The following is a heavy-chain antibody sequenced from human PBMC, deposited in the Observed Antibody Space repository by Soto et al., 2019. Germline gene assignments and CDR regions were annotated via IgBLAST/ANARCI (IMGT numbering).Heavy chain of an antibody. Sequence: ASVKVSCKASGYTFTGYYMHWVRQAPGQGLEWMGWINPNSGGTNYAQKFQGRVTVTRDKSISTAYMELSRLRSDDTAVYYCAKDTDYYGSGSSSDYWGQGTLVTVSS. J-gene: IGHJ4*02. CDR2: INPNSGGT. V-gene: IGHV1-2*02. D-gene: IGHD3-10*01. CDR1: GYTFTGYY. CDR3: AKDTDYYGSGSSSDY.